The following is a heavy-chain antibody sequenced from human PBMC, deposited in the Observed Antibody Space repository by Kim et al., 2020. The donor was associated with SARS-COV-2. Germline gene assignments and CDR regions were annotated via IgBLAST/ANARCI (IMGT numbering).Heavy chain of an antibody. Sequence: GGSLRLSCAASGFTFSDYGMHWVRQAPGRGLEWLAVISYDGTNAHYADSVKGRFTISRDNDENTVYLQMYSLRAEDKAVYYCAKDVRAAGGIFDYWGQGTLVTVSS. CDR1: GFTFSDYG. CDR3: AKDVRAAGGIFDY. J-gene: IGHJ4*01. V-gene: IGHV3-30*18. D-gene: IGHD6-13*01. CDR2: ISYDGTNA.